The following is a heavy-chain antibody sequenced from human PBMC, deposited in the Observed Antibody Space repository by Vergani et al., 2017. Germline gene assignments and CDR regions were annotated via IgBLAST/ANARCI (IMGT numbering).Heavy chain of an antibody. CDR3: ASRADYGDSHFDY. Sequence: EVQLVQSGAEVKKPGESLKISCKGSGYSFTSYWIGWVRQMPGQGLEWMGIIYPGDSDTRYSPSFQGQVNISADKSIITAYLQWSSLKASDTAMYYCASRADYGDSHFDYWGQGTLVTVSS. CDR2: IYPGDSDT. D-gene: IGHD4-17*01. V-gene: IGHV5-51*01. J-gene: IGHJ4*02. CDR1: GYSFTSYW.